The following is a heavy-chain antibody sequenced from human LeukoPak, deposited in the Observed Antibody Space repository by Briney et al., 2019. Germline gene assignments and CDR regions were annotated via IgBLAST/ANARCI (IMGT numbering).Heavy chain of an antibody. V-gene: IGHV1-69*05. CDR3: VAMVRGVITWFDP. D-gene: IGHD3-10*01. CDR2: IIPIFGTA. Sequence: ASVKVSCKASGGTFSSYAISWVRQAPGQGLEWMGGIIPIFGTANYAQKFQGRVTMTRDTSTSTVYMELSSLRSEDTAVYYCVAMVRGVITWFDPWGQGTLVTVSS. J-gene: IGHJ5*02. CDR1: GGTFSSYA.